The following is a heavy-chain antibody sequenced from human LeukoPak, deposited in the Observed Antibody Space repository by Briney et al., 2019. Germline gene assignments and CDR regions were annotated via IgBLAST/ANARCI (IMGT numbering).Heavy chain of an antibody. D-gene: IGHD2-15*01. CDR3: AKGRVCSGGSCYSEDYYYYYMDV. CDR2: ISGGGGST. J-gene: IGHJ6*03. CDR1: GFTFSSYA. Sequence: GGSLRLSCAASGFTFSSYAMSWVRQAPAKGLEWVSAISGGGGSTYYADSVKGRFTISRDNSKNTLYLQMNSLRAEDTAVYYCAKGRVCSGGSCYSEDYYYYYMDVWGKGTTVTVSS. V-gene: IGHV3-23*01.